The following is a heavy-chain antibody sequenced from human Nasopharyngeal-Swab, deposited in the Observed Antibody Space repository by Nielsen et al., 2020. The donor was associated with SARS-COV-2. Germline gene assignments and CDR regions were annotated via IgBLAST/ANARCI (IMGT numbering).Heavy chain of an antibody. J-gene: IGHJ4*02. CDR2: IWYDGSNK. Sequence: WIRQPPGKGLEWVAVIWYDGSNKYYADSVKGRSTISRDNSKNTLYLQMNSLRAEDTAVYYCARDGGYCSGGSCYPMIDYWGQGTLVTVSS. V-gene: IGHV3-33*01. D-gene: IGHD2-15*01. CDR3: ARDGGYCSGGSCYPMIDY.